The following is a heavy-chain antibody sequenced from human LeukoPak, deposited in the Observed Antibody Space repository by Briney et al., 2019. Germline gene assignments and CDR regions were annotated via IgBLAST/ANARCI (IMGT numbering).Heavy chain of an antibody. Sequence: SVKVSCKASGYTFTGYYMHWVRQAPGQGLEWMGWINPNSGGTNYAQKFQGRVTMTRDTSISTAYMELSRLRSNDTAVYYCARDGAARPEYDYWGQGTLVTVSS. J-gene: IGHJ4*02. CDR2: INPNSGGT. CDR1: GYTFTGYY. CDR3: ARDGAARPEYDY. V-gene: IGHV1-2*02. D-gene: IGHD6-6*01.